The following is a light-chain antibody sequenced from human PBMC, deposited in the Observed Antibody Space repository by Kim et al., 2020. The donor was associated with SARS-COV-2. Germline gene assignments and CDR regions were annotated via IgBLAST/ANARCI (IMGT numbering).Light chain of an antibody. CDR1: QDIRND. J-gene: IGKJ5*01. V-gene: IGKV1-17*01. Sequence: SGGDRVTITCRASQDIRNDLGWYQQNPGRAPKRLIYGASSLQSGVPSKFSGSGSGTEFTLTISSVQPEDFATYFCLQHSTYPSTFGQGTRLEIK. CDR3: LQHSTYPST. CDR2: GAS.